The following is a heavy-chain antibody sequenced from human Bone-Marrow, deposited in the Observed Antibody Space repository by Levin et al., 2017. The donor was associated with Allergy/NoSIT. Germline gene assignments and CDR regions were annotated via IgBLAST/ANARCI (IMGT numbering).Heavy chain of an antibody. D-gene: IGHD3-10*01. CDR2: ISDSGRTK. CDR3: ARDPEIRGVDPGIDV. CDR1: GFTFSSYE. J-gene: IGHJ6*02. V-gene: IGHV3-48*03. Sequence: GGSLRLSCAASGFTFSSYEMNWVRQAPGKGLEWVSYISDSGRTKYYTDSVKGRFTISRDNAENSLFLQMNSLRAEDTAVYYCARDPEIRGVDPGIDVWGQGTTVTVSS.